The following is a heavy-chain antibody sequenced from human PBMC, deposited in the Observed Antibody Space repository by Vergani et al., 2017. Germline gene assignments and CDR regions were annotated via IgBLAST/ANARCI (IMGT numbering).Heavy chain of an antibody. CDR1: GGTFSSYA. Sequence: QVQLVQSGAEVKKPGSSVKVSCKSSGGTFSSYAISWVRQAPGQGLEWMGRIIPIFGTANYAQKFQGRVTITADESTSTAYMELSSLRSEDTAVYYCARDLGYYYGSGSYAHFDYWGQGTLVTVSS. CDR2: IIPIFGTA. V-gene: IGHV1-69*13. J-gene: IGHJ4*02. CDR3: ARDLGYYYGSGSYAHFDY. D-gene: IGHD3-10*01.